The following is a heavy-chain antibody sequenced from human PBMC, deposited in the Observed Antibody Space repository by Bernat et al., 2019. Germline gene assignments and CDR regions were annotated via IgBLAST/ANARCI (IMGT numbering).Heavy chain of an antibody. D-gene: IGHD6-19*01. J-gene: IGHJ4*02. CDR2: IKSKADGGTT. CDR3: TTFLGYSSDG. CDR1: GFTFNSAW. Sequence: EVQLLESGGGLVQPGGSLRLSCAASGFTFNSAWMNWVRQAPGKGLEWVGRIKSKADGGTTDYAAPVKGRFTISRDDSKSTLYLQMNSLRTEDTAVYYCTTFLGYSSDGGGQGTLVTVSS. V-gene: IGHV3-15*07.